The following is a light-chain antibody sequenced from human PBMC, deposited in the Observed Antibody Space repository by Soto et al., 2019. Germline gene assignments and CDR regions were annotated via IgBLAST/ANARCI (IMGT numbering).Light chain of an antibody. CDR1: SSNIGSNT. CDR2: SNT. V-gene: IGLV1-44*01. Sequence: QSVVTQPPSASGTPGQRVTISCSGSSSNIGSNTVNWYQQLPGAAPKLLIYSNTQRPSGVPDRFSGSKSGTSASLAISGLQSEDEADYYCTSYAGDTSLGVLGGGTKVTVL. J-gene: IGLJ3*02. CDR3: TSYAGDTSLGV.